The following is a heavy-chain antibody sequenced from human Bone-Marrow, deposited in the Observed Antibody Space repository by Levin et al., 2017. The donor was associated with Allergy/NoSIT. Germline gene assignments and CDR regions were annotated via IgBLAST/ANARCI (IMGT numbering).Heavy chain of an antibody. V-gene: IGHV4-59*01. Sequence: PSETLSLTCTVSGVSISTYYWSWIRQPPGKGLEWIGYVYDSGSTDFNPSLKSRVTMSVDTSKNQFSLKLTSVTAADTAVYYCARGRAGGYCTNGACSDYWGQGTRVTVSS. CDR3: ARGRAGGYCTNGACSDY. D-gene: IGHD2-8*01. CDR1: GVSISTYY. CDR2: VYDSGST. J-gene: IGHJ4*02.